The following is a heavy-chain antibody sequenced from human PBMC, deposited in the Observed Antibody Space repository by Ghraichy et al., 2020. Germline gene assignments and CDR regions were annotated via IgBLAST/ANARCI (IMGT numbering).Heavy chain of an antibody. CDR2: ISGSSRSI. V-gene: IGHV3-48*01. CDR3: ARIRRRLEYGFGTFPSIDI. D-gene: IGHD3-10*01. CDR1: GFTFSSYL. Sequence: GESLNISCAASGFTFSSYLMNWVRQAPGRGLEWVAHISGSSRSIHYADSVKGRFTISRDNAKNSVYLQMNRLRAEDTAVYFCARIRRRLEYGFGTFPSIDIWGQGTMVTVSS. J-gene: IGHJ3*02.